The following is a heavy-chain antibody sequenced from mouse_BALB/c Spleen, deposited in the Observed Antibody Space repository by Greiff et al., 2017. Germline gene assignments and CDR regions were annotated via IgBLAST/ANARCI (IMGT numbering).Heavy chain of an antibody. CDR2: ISYSGST. CDR1: GDSITSGY. Sequence: EVKLQQSGPSLVKPSQTLSLTCSVTGDSITSGYWNWIRKFPGNKLEYMGYISYSGSTYYNPSLKSRISITRDTSKNQYYLQLNSVTTEDTATYYCARYNNYGNYWYFDVWGAGTTVTVSS. D-gene: IGHD2-1*01. V-gene: IGHV3-8*02. CDR3: ARYNNYGNYWYFDV. J-gene: IGHJ1*01.